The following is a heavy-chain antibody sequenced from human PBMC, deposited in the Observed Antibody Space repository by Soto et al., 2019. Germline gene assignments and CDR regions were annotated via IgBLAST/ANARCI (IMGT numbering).Heavy chain of an antibody. D-gene: IGHD2-2*01. CDR3: AIAKHGSSYYDY. J-gene: IGHJ4*02. CDR2: IHLGGSDT. V-gene: IGHV5-51*03. CDR1: GYSSANFW. Sequence: EVQLVPSGAEVKKPGEPLKISCKASGYSSANFWIGWVRPMPGKGLEWMGFIHLGGSDTRYSPSFQDQVTISAARSINPAYGQWSRLRASDTAMCDCAIAKHGSSYYDYLGQGTLVTVSS.